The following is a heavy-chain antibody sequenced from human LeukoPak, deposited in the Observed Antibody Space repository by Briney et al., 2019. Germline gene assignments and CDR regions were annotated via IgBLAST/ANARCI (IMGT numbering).Heavy chain of an antibody. CDR2: IIPIFGTA. CDR1: GGTFSSYA. Sequence: GASVRVSCKASGGTFSSYAISWVRQAPGQGLEWMGGIIPIFGTANYAQKFQGRVTITADESTSTAYMELSSLRSEDTAVYYCARDYYGSGSHNWFDPWGQGTLVTVSS. D-gene: IGHD3-10*01. J-gene: IGHJ5*02. V-gene: IGHV1-69*13. CDR3: ARDYYGSGSHNWFDP.